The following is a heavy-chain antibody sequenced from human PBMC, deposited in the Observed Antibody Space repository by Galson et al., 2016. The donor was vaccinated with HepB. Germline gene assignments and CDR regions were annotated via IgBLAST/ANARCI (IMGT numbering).Heavy chain of an antibody. Sequence: SVKVSCKVSGYILTELSMHWVRQAPGKGLEWMGGVDPEDGKTIYAQKFQGRVTMTEDKSTDTAYMELSSLRSEDTALYYCATMNMTVADKAFDCWGQGTLVTVSS. CDR1: GYILTELS. CDR3: ATMNMTVADKAFDC. D-gene: IGHD6-19*01. J-gene: IGHJ4*02. V-gene: IGHV1-24*01. CDR2: VDPEDGKT.